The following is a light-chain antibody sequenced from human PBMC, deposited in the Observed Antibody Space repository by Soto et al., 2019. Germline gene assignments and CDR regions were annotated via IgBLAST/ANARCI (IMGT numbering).Light chain of an antibody. J-gene: IGLJ1*01. V-gene: IGLV1-40*01. CDR1: SSNIGAGYD. CDR2: GNT. CDR3: QSYDSSMSVNYV. Sequence: QSVLTQPHSVSGAPGERVTISCTGSSSNIGAGYDVHWYQQLPGTAPKILIYGNTNRPSGVPDRFSGSKSGTSASLAITGLQAEDEADYYCQSYDSSMSVNYVFGTGTKVTVL.